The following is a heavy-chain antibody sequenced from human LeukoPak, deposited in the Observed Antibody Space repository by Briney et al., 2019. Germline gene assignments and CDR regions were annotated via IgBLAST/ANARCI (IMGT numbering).Heavy chain of an antibody. Sequence: GGSLRLSCAASGIILSVYWMSWVRQAPGKGLEWVANIKQDGGEKYYRDSVQGRFTISRDNAKNSLYLQMNSLRAEDTAVYYCARSGSGYFDYWGQGSLVTVSS. CDR2: IKQDGGEK. V-gene: IGHV3-7*01. CDR3: ARSGSGYFDY. CDR1: GIILSVYW. J-gene: IGHJ4*02.